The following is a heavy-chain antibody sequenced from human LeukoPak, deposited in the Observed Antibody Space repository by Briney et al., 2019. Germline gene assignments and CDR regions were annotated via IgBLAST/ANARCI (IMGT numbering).Heavy chain of an antibody. J-gene: IGHJ4*02. Sequence: SETLSLTCTVSGGSISSYYWSWIRQPPGKGLEWIGYIYYSGSTNYNPSLKSRVTISVDTSKNQFSLKLSSVTAADTAVYYCVRGPDYDSSGYYPFDWWGQGTLVTVSS. D-gene: IGHD3-22*01. CDR1: GGSISSYY. V-gene: IGHV4-59*01. CDR2: IYYSGST. CDR3: VRGPDYDSSGYYPFDW.